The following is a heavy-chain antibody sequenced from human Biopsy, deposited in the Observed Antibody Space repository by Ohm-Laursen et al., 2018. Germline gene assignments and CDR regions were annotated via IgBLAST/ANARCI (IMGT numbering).Heavy chain of an antibody. D-gene: IGHD1-26*01. CDR1: GGSITGYE. V-gene: IGHV4-59*07. CDR2: IYYSGGT. CDR3: ARVEAGTYDALDI. Sequence: SDTLSLTWSVSGGSITGYEWSWIRLAPGKGLEWIGYIYYSGGTKYNPSLASRVTFSVDMSKSQLSLKLYSVTAADTAVYYCARVEAGTYDALDIWGQGTLVAVSA. J-gene: IGHJ3*02.